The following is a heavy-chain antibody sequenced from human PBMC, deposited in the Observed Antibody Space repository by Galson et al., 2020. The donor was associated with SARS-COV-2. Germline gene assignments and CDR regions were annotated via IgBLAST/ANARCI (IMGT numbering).Heavy chain of an antibody. CDR3: ASVDGVAAARPAFDI. CDR2: IYHSGST. CDR1: GGSISSSNW. V-gene: IGHV4-4*02. Sequence: ASETLSLTCAVSGGSISSSNWWSWVRQPPGKGPEWIGEIYHSGSTNYNPSLKSRVTISVDKSKNQFSLKLSSVTAADTAVYYCASVDGVAAARPAFDIWGQGTMVTVSS. D-gene: IGHD6-13*01. J-gene: IGHJ3*02.